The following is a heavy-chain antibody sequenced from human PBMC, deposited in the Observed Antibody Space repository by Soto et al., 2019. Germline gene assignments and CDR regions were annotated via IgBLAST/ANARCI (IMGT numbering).Heavy chain of an antibody. J-gene: IGHJ6*02. CDR2: IWYDGSNK. CDR1: GFTFSSYG. D-gene: IGHD1-26*01. Sequence: PGGSLRLSCAASGFTFSSYGMHWVRQAPGKGLEWVAVIWYDGSNKYYADSVKGQLTISRDNSKNTLYLQMNSLRAEDTALYYCARDIRWELLSDYYYGMDVWGQGTTVTVSS. CDR3: ARDIRWELLSDYYYGMDV. V-gene: IGHV3-33*01.